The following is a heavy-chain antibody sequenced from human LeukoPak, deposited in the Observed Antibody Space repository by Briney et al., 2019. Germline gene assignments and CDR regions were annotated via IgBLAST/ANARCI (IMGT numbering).Heavy chain of an antibody. Sequence: GASVKVSCKASGYTFTSYAMNWVRQAPGQGLEWMGWINTNTGNPTYAQGFTGRFVFSLDTSVSTAYLQISSLKAEDTAVYYCARDSADTYYYYGMDVWGQGTTVTVSS. CDR1: GYTFTSYA. V-gene: IGHV7-4-1*02. CDR3: ARDSADTYYYYGMDV. J-gene: IGHJ6*02. CDR2: INTNTGNP.